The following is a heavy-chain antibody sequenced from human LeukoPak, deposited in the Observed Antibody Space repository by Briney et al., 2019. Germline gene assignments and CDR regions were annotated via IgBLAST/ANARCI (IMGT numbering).Heavy chain of an antibody. V-gene: IGHV1-2*02. CDR2: INPNSGGT. J-gene: IGHJ5*02. D-gene: IGHD3-3*02. Sequence: ASVKVSCKASGYTFTGYYMHWVRQAPGQGLEWMGWINPNSGGTNYAQKFQGRVTMTRDKSISTAYLQWSSLKASDTAMYYCARTSSTKLTDYNWFDPWGQGTLVTVSS. CDR3: ARTSSTKLTDYNWFDP. CDR1: GYTFTGYY.